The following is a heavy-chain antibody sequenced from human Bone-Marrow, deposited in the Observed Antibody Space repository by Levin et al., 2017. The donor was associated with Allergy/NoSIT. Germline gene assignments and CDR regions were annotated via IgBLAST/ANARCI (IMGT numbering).Heavy chain of an antibody. Sequence: PGGSLRLSCAASGFIVSSNYMSWVRQAPGKGLEWVSIIDSGGSTYYADSVKGRFTISRDNSKNTLFLQMNSPRAEDTAEYFCAGPGIQAAGSFLSHYYGLGVWGQGTTVTVSS. D-gene: IGHD6-13*01. CDR2: IDSGGST. V-gene: IGHV3-53*01. CDR3: AGPGIQAAGSFLSHYYGLGV. J-gene: IGHJ6*02. CDR1: GFIVSSNY.